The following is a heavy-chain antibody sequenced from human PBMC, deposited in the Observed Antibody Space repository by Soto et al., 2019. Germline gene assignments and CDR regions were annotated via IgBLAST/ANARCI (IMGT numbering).Heavy chain of an antibody. Sequence: TLSLTCTVSGGSISSYYWSWIRQPPGKGLEWIGYIYYSGSTNYNPSLKSRVTISVDTSKNQFSLKLSSVTAADTAVYYCARHALYDFWSGYLDYWGQGTLVTVSS. V-gene: IGHV4-59*08. D-gene: IGHD3-3*01. CDR3: ARHALYDFWSGYLDY. CDR1: GGSISSYY. J-gene: IGHJ4*02. CDR2: IYYSGST.